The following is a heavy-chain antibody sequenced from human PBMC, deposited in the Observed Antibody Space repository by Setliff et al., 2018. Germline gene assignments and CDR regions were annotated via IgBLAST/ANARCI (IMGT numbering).Heavy chain of an antibody. V-gene: IGHV3-23*01. J-gene: IGHJ6*03. CDR1: GFTFSTYA. CDR3: ARRMTAYYYMDV. Sequence: GESLKISCAASGFTFSTYAMSWVRQAPGKGLEWVSAINAGGFSTYYTDSVKGRFTISRDNSKSTLHLQMNSLRAEDTAVYYCARRMTAYYYMDVWGKGTTVTVSS. CDR2: INAGGFST. D-gene: IGHD2-21*02.